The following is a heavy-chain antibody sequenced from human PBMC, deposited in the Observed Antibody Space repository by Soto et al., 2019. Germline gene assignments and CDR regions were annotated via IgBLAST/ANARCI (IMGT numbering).Heavy chain of an antibody. CDR1: GFTFSSYD. J-gene: IGHJ6*02. CDR3: ARVVVVIPPGYYYAMDV. V-gene: IGHV3-13*04. CDR2: IGTAGDT. Sequence: PGGSLRLSCAASGFTFSSYDMHWVRQATGKGLEWVSAIGTAGDTYYPGSVKGRFTISRENAKNSLFLQMNSLRDEDTAVYYCARVVVVIPPGYYYAMDVWGQGTTVTVSS. D-gene: IGHD3-22*01.